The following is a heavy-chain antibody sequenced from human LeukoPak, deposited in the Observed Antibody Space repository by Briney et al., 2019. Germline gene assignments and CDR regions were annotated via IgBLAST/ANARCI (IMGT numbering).Heavy chain of an antibody. D-gene: IGHD6-6*01. Sequence: GASVKVSCKASGYTFTGYYMHWVRQAPGQGLEWMGRINPNSGGTNYAQKFQGRVTMTRDTSINTAYMELSGLRSDDTAVYYCASYPRYSSSPPFDYWGQGTLVTVST. V-gene: IGHV1-2*06. CDR3: ASYPRYSSSPPFDY. J-gene: IGHJ4*02. CDR1: GYTFTGYY. CDR2: INPNSGGT.